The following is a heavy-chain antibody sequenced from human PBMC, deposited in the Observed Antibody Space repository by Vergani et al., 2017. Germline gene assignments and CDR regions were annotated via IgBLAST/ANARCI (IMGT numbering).Heavy chain of an antibody. V-gene: IGHV1-18*01. CDR2: ISVYNGNT. CDR1: GYTFTSYG. CDR3: ARASKYYDILTGYYSGVDP. D-gene: IGHD3-9*01. Sequence: QVQLVQSGAEVKKPGASVKVSCKASGYTFTSYGISWVRQAPGQGLEWMGWISVYNGNTNYAQKLQGRVTMTTDTSTSTAYMELRSLRSDDTAVYYCARASKYYDILTGYYSGVDPWGQGTLVTVSS. J-gene: IGHJ5*02.